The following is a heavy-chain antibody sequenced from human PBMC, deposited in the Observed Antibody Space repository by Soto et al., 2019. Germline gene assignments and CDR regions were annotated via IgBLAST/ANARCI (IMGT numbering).Heavy chain of an antibody. J-gene: IGHJ2*01. CDR1: GYTFTNYG. CDR3: ARDPDYYGSGSYFDL. CDR2: ISANNGKT. D-gene: IGHD3-10*01. V-gene: IGHV1-18*01. Sequence: QVQLVQSGAEVKKPGASVKVSRKASGYTFTNYGISWARQAPGQGLEWMGWISANNGKTNYAQNVQGRVTMTTDTSTTTAYMELRSLRSDDTAIYYCARDPDYYGSGSYFDLWGRGTLVTVSS.